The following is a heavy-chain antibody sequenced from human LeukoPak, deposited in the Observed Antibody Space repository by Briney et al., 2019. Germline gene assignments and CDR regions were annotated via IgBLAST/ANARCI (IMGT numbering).Heavy chain of an antibody. CDR2: IIPILGIA. V-gene: IGHV1-69*04. D-gene: IGHD1-26*01. Sequence: GASVKVSCKASGGTFSSYAISWVRQAPGQGLEWMGRIIPILGIANYAQKFQGRVTVTADKSTSTAYMELSSLRSEDTAVYYCTTPRGARERLDADYWGQGTLVTVSS. CDR1: GGTFSSYA. CDR3: TTPRGARERLDADY. J-gene: IGHJ4*02.